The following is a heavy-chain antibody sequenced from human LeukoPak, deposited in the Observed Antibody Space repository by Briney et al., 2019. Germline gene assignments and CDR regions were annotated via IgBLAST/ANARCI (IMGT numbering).Heavy chain of an antibody. V-gene: IGHV3-30*02. J-gene: IGHJ4*02. D-gene: IGHD6-13*01. CDR2: IRFDGNNK. CDR1: GFTFSKYG. Sequence: GGSLRLSCAASGFTFSKYGMHWVRQAPGKGLEWMTFIRFDGNNKYYADSVKGRFTVSRDNSKNTLYVQMNSLRGEDTAVYYCAKGGGAAATHLVDYWGQGTLVTVSS. CDR3: AKGGGAAATHLVDY.